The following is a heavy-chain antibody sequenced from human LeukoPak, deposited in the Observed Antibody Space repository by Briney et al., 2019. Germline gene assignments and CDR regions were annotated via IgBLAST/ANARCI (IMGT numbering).Heavy chain of an antibody. Sequence: GGSLRLSCAASGFTFSSYSMNWVRQAPGKGLEWVSYISSSSSTIYYADSVKGRFTISRDNAKNSLYLQMNSLRAEDTAVYYCARLRSLSSGWSRNWFDPWGQGTLVTVSS. J-gene: IGHJ5*02. CDR1: GFTFSSYS. D-gene: IGHD6-19*01. CDR3: ARLRSLSSGWSRNWFDP. CDR2: ISSSSSTI. V-gene: IGHV3-48*04.